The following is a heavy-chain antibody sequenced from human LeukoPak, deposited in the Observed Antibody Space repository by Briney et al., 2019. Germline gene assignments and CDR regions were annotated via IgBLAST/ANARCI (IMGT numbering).Heavy chain of an antibody. CDR3: AKDLRPQLRRDYYYYYGMDV. D-gene: IGHD2-2*01. Sequence: GGSLRLSCAASGFTFSSYGMHWVRQAPGKGLEWVAVISYDGSNKYYADSVKGRFTISRDNSKNTLYLQMNSLRAEDTAVYYCAKDLRPQLRRDYYYYYGMDVWGQGTTVTVSS. J-gene: IGHJ6*02. V-gene: IGHV3-30*18. CDR2: ISYDGSNK. CDR1: GFTFSSYG.